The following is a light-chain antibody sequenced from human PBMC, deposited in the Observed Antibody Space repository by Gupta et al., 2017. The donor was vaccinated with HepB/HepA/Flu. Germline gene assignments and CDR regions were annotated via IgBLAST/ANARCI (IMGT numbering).Light chain of an antibody. CDR2: AAS. V-gene: IGKV1-39*01. J-gene: IGKJ5*01. CDR3: QQSYSTPAIT. Sequence: DIQMTQSPSSLSASVGDRVTITCRASQSISSYLNWYQQKPGKAPKLLIYAASSLQSGVPSRFSGSGSGTDFTLTFSSLQPEDFATYYCQQSYSTPAITFGQGTRLEIK. CDR1: QSISSY.